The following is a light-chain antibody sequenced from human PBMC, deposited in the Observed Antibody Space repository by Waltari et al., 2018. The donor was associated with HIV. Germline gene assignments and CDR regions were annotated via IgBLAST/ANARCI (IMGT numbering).Light chain of an antibody. CDR2: HDT. CDR1: NIGGNS. Sequence: SSVLPQPPSVSEAPGKTARMNCGGENIGGNSVIWFQKQPGRASVMVIYHDTDRPAGIPDRFYGSNSEDTATLTIRRVEAGDEADYFCQVWDTNTDQYVIFGGGTNLAV. V-gene: IGLV3-21*01. CDR3: QVWDTNTDQYVI. J-gene: IGLJ2*01.